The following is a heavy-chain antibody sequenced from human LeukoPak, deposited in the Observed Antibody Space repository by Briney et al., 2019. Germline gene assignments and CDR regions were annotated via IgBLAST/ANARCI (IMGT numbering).Heavy chain of an antibody. CDR3: ARGKAAAENFDY. J-gene: IGHJ4*02. CDR2: IGTAGGT. Sequence: GGSLRLSCAASGFTFSSYDMHWVRQATGKGLEWVSAIGTAGGTYYPGSVKGRFTISRENAKNSLYLQMNSLRAGDTAVYYCARGKAAAENFDYWGQGTLVTVSS. CDR1: GFTFSSYD. V-gene: IGHV3-13*01. D-gene: IGHD6-13*01.